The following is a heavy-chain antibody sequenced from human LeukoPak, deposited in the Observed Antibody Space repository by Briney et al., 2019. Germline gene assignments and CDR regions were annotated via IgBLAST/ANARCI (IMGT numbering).Heavy chain of an antibody. CDR2: VYYSGSP. J-gene: IGHJ4*02. D-gene: IGHD4-11*01. Sequence: PSETLSLTCTVSGDSISSHYWSWLRQPPGKGLECIGYVYYSGSPNYNPSLKSRVTISVDTSKNQLSLKLTSVTTADTAVYYSARTARLFDYSGQGTQVTVSS. V-gene: IGHV4-59*11. CDR1: GDSISSHY. CDR3: ARTARLFDY.